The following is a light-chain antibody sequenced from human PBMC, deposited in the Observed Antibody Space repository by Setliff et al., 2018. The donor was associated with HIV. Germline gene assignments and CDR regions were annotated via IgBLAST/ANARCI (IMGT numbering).Light chain of an antibody. Sequence: ERATLSCRASQSVSSNLAWYQQKPGQAPRLLIYGASTRATGVPARFSGSGSGTEFTLTISSMQSEDFAVYYCQQYNNWWTFGQGTKVDIK. CDR2: GAS. CDR3: QQYNNWWT. V-gene: IGKV3-15*01. CDR1: QSVSSN. J-gene: IGKJ1*01.